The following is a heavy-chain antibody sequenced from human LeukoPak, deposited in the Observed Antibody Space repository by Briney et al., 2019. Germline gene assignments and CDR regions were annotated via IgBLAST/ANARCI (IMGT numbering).Heavy chain of an antibody. CDR3: ARQPKNYDILTGYYNCWFDP. V-gene: IGHV4-34*01. CDR2: INHSGST. J-gene: IGHJ5*02. D-gene: IGHD3-9*01. Sequence: SETLSLTCAVYGGSFSGYYWSWIRQPPGKGLEWIGEINHSGSTNYNPSLKSRVTISVDTSKNQFSLKLSFVTAADTAVYYCARQPKNYDILTGYYNCWFDPWGQGTLVTVSS. CDR1: GGSFSGYY.